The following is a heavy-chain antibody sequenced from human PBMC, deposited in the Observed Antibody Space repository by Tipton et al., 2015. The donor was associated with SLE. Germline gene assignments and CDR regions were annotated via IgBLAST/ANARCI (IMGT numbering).Heavy chain of an antibody. J-gene: IGHJ3*02. CDR2: INHSGST. CDR3: ARDQKGYYYDSSGYYLDAFDI. V-gene: IGHV4-39*07. Sequence: LRLSCTVSGGSISSGSYYWSWIRQPPGKGLEWIGEINHSGSTNYNPSLKSRVTISVDTSKNQFSLKLSSVTAADTAVYYCARDQKGYYYDSSGYYLDAFDIWGQGTMVTVSS. D-gene: IGHD3-22*01. CDR1: GGSISSGSYY.